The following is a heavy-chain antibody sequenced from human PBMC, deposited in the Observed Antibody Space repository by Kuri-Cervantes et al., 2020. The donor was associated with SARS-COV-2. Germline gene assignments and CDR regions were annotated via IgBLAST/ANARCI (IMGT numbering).Heavy chain of an antibody. CDR2: THHSGNT. CDR3: ARDSPGYRPHDWWFDP. V-gene: IGHV4-38-2*02. CDR1: GYSISSGYY. Sequence: SETLSLTCTVSGYSISSGYYWGWNRQPPGKGLEWIGSTHHSGNTYYNPSLKSRVTISVDTSKNQFSLKLSSVTAADTAVYYCARDSPGYRPHDWWFDPWGQGTLVTVSS. D-gene: IGHD3-16*02. J-gene: IGHJ5*02.